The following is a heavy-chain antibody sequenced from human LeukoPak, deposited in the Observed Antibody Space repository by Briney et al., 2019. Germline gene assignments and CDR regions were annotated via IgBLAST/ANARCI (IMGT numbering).Heavy chain of an antibody. Sequence: PGGSLRLSCAASTFPFSDYAIHWVRQAPGKGLEWVAVISYHDGSSKYYADSVKGPFTISTDNSKNTLYLQMNSLRAEDTAVYDCARDSAPRSDLLDPSNWFDCWGQGTLVTVSS. CDR1: TFPFSDYA. D-gene: IGHD3-10*01. CDR3: ARDSAPRSDLLDPSNWFDC. J-gene: IGHJ5*01. CDR2: ISYHDGSSK. V-gene: IGHV3-30*04.